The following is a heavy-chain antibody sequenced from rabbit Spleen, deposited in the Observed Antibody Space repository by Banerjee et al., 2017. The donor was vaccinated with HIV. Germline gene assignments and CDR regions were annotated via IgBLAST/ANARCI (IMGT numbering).Heavy chain of an antibody. CDR3: ARDLASVVGWNFNL. D-gene: IGHD3-1*01. CDR1: GFSFSNYW. J-gene: IGHJ4*01. CDR2: MNTGSGST. V-gene: IGHV1S45*01. Sequence: EESGGGLVQPEGSLTLTCKASGFSFSNYWICWVRQAPGKGLEWIGCMNTGSGSTYYASWAKGRFTISKTSSTTVTLQMTSLTAADTATYFCARDLASVVGWNFNLWGPGTLVTVS.